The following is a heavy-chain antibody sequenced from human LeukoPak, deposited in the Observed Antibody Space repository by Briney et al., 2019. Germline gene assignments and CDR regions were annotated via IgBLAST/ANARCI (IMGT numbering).Heavy chain of an antibody. CDR1: GFTFSSSA. D-gene: IGHD2-15*01. J-gene: IGHJ4*02. Sequence: HPGGSLRLSCAASGFTFSSSAMSWVRQAPGKGREWVSAISNNGGYTYYADSVQGRFTISRDNSKSTLCLQMNSLRAEDTAVYYCAKQLGYCSDGSCYFPYWGQGTLVTVSS. CDR2: ISNNGGYT. CDR3: AKQLGYCSDGSCYFPY. V-gene: IGHV3-23*01.